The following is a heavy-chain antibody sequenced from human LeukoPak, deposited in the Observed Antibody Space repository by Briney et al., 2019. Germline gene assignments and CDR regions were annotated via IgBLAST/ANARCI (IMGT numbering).Heavy chain of an antibody. CDR1: GYRFTNYW. V-gene: IGHV5-51*01. CDR2: IYPGDSDT. Sequence: GESLKISCKGSGYRFTNYWIAWVRQLPGKGLEWMAIIYPGDSDTRYSPSFQGQVTISAVKSISTAYLQWSSLKASDTAMYYCARGDYCSSTSCSFDPWGQGTLVTVSS. J-gene: IGHJ5*02. D-gene: IGHD2-2*01. CDR3: ARGDYCSSTSCSFDP.